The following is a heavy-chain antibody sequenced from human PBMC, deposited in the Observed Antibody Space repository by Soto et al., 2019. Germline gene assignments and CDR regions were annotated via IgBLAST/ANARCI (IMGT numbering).Heavy chain of an antibody. V-gene: IGHV3-21*06. Sequence: GGSLRLSCAASGFTLRTYTMNWVRQAPGKGLEWVSSISISSSDRYYADSVRGRFTISRDNAKNALYLQMNSLRADDTAVYFCVRGMNPLFGGQGTLVTVS. J-gene: IGHJ4*01. CDR3: VRGMNPLF. CDR2: ISISSSDR. CDR1: GFTLRTYT.